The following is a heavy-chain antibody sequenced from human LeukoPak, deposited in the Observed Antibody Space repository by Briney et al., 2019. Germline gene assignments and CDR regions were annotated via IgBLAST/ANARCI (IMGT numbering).Heavy chain of an antibody. CDR3: AKDVGHCTSTSCPWGY. D-gene: IGHD2-2*01. CDR2: ISDSGGNT. V-gene: IGHV3-23*01. CDR1: GFTFSSYA. J-gene: IGHJ4*02. Sequence: GGSLRLSCAASGFTFSSYAMSWVRQAPGKGLEWVSTISDSGGNTHYADSVQGRFTISRDNSKSTLYLQMNSLRAEDTAIFYCAKDVGHCTSTSCPWGYWGQGTLVTVSS.